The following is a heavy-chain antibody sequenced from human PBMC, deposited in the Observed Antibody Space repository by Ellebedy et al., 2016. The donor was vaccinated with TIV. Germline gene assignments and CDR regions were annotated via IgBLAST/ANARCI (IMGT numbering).Heavy chain of an antibody. J-gene: IGHJ4*02. CDR2: ISAHTGKT. CDR3: ARDSGVDTLMSGYSTPPGED. Sequence: ASVKVSCXASGYSFTFYGLNWVRLAPGQGLEWMGWISAHTGKTNYAQKFQGRLIMTTGTSTNTVYMELRSLRFDDTALYYCARDSGVDTLMSGYSTPPGEDWGQGTLLTVSS. V-gene: IGHV1-18*01. CDR1: GYSFTFYG. D-gene: IGHD3-3*01.